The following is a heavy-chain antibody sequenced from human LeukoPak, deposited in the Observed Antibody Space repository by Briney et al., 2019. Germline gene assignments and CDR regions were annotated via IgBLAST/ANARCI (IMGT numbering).Heavy chain of an antibody. CDR2: IYTSGSA. V-gene: IGHV4-61*02. Sequence: SQTLSLTCTVSGGSISSGSYYWSWIRQPAGKGLEWIGRIYTSGSANYNPSLKSRVTISVDTSKNQFSLKLTSVNAADTAVYYCAREFNSSTWRPLDFWGQGSLVTVSS. CDR3: AREFNSSTWRPLDF. D-gene: IGHD6-13*01. CDR1: GGSISSGSYY. J-gene: IGHJ4*02.